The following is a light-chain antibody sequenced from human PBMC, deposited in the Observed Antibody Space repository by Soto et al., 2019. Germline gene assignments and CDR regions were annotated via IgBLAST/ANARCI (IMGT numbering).Light chain of an antibody. CDR1: SSDVGGSNY. CDR2: DVT. CDR3: SSYTSSSTLYV. Sequence: QAVVTQPASVSGSPGQSITISCTGSSSDVGGSNYVSWYQQHPGKAPKLMIYDVTNRPSGVSNRFSGSKSGNTASLTITGLQAEDEADYYCSSYTSSSTLYVFGTGTKVTVL. V-gene: IGLV2-14*01. J-gene: IGLJ1*01.